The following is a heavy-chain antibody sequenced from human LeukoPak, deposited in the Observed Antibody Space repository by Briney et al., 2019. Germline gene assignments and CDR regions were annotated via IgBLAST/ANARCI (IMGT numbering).Heavy chain of an antibody. CDR3: ARADSSGYSHFDY. CDR1: GYTFTGYY. Sequence: GASVKVSCKASGYTFTGYYMHWVRQAPGQGLEWMGGIIPIFGTANYAQKFQGRVTITADKSTSTAYMELSSLRSEDTAVYYCARADSSGYSHFDYWGQGTLVTVSS. J-gene: IGHJ4*02. D-gene: IGHD3-22*01. V-gene: IGHV1-69*06. CDR2: IIPIFGTA.